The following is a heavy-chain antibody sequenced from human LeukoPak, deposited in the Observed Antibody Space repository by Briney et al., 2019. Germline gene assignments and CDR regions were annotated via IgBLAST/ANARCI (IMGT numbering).Heavy chain of an antibody. Sequence: TGGSLRLSCVVSGLTFSNYCMTWVRQAPGKGLEWVANIKKDGSEKFYVDSVKGRFTTSRDNAKSSLYLQMDSLRGEDTAVYYCTRERFGAYPEHWGQGTLVTVSS. V-gene: IGHV3-7*03. CDR2: IKKDGSEK. J-gene: IGHJ1*01. CDR1: GLTFSNYC. D-gene: IGHD3-16*01. CDR3: TRERFGAYPEH.